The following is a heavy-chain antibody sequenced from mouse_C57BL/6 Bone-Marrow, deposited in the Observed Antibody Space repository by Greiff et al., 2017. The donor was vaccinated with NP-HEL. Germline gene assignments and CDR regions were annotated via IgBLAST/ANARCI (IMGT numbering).Heavy chain of an antibody. D-gene: IGHD1-3*01. Sequence: EVKLVESEGGLVQPGSSMKLSCTASGFTFSDYYMAWVRQVPEKGLEWVANINYDGSSTYYLDSLKSRFIISRDNAKNSLYLLMSSLKSEDTATYYCARDGSGYYWYFDVRGTGTTVTVSS. J-gene: IGHJ1*03. CDR3: ARDGSGYYWYFDV. CDR1: GFTFSDYY. V-gene: IGHV5-16*01. CDR2: INYDGSST.